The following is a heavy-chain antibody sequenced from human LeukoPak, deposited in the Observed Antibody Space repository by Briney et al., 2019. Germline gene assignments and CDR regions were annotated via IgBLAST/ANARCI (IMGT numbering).Heavy chain of an antibody. CDR3: ARQRCSGGSCYRVEQLYYMDV. D-gene: IGHD2-15*01. V-gene: IGHV4-59*08. J-gene: IGHJ6*03. Sequence: SETLSLTCTVSGGSISYYYWSWIRQSPGKGLEWIGYVYYSGTTNYNPSLKSRVTISIDTSKSRFSLKLTSVTAADAGVYYCARQRCSGGSCYRVEQLYYMDVWGKGTTVTVSS. CDR1: GGSISYYY. CDR2: VYYSGTT.